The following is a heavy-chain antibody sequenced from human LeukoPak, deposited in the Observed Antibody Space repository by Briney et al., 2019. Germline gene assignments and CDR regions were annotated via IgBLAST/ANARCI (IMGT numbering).Heavy chain of an antibody. V-gene: IGHV3-23*01. Sequence: QPGGSLRLSCAASGFTFSSYGMSWVRQAPGKGLEWVSAISGSGGSTYYADSVKGRFTISRDNSKNTLYLQMNSPRAEDTAVYYCAKFYYYDSTHTPSDYWGQGTLVTVSS. J-gene: IGHJ4*02. CDR3: AKFYYYDSTHTPSDY. D-gene: IGHD3-22*01. CDR2: ISGSGGST. CDR1: GFTFSSYG.